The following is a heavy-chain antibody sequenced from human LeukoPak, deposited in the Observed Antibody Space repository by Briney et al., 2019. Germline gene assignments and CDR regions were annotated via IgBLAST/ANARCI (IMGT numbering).Heavy chain of an antibody. V-gene: IGHV1-69*13. CDR3: ARSLRYYYDSSGYHSPSY. D-gene: IGHD3-22*01. CDR2: IIPIFGTA. Sequence: GASVKVSCKASGGTFSSYAISWVRQAPGQGLEWMGGIIPIFGTANYAQKFQGRVTITADESTSTAYMELSSLRSEDTAVYYCARSLRYYYDSSGYHSPSYWGQGTLVTVSS. J-gene: IGHJ4*02. CDR1: GGTFSSYA.